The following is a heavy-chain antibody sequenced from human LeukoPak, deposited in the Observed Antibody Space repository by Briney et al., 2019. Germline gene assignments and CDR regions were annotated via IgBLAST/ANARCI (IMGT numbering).Heavy chain of an antibody. CDR2: INDNGGRT. V-gene: IGHV3-23*01. CDR3: AKDTRDREAAASRGYYFDC. CDR1: GFTFSSYA. D-gene: IGHD6-13*01. Sequence: GGSLRLSCAASGFTFSSYAMNWVRQAPGKGLQWVSGINDNGGRTYYADSVKGRFTVYRDNSKNTLYLQMNNLRAEDTALYYCAKDTRDREAAASRGYYFDCWGQGTLVSVSS. J-gene: IGHJ4*02.